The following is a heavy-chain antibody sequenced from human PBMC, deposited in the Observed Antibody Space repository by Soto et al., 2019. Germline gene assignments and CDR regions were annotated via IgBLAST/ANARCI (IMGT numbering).Heavy chain of an antibody. D-gene: IGHD6-19*01. CDR2: ISGTGGST. V-gene: IGHV3-23*01. CDR3: AKYYGYTSPPDF. Sequence: LRLSCAASGFTFSTYGMYWVRQAPGKGLEWVSAISGTGGSTYYADSVKGRFTISRDNSKNTLYLQMNSLRAEDTAVYNCAKYYGYTSPPDFWGQGTLVTVS. J-gene: IGHJ4*02. CDR1: GFTFSTYG.